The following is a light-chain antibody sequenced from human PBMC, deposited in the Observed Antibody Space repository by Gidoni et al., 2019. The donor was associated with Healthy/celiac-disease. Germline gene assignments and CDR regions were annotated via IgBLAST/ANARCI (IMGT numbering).Light chain of an antibody. CDR3: QQYYSTPYT. CDR1: QGILYSSNNKNY. V-gene: IGKV4-1*01. Sequence: DIVMTQSPDSLAVSLGERATINCKSSQGILYSSNNKNYLAWYQQKPGQPPKLLISWAATRESGVPDRFSGGGSGTDFTLTISSLQAEDVAVYYCQQYYSTPYTFGQGTKLEIK. CDR2: WAA. J-gene: IGKJ2*01.